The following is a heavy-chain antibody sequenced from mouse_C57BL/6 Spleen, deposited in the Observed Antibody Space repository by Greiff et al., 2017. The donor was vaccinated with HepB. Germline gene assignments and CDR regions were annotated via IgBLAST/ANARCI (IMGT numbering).Heavy chain of an antibody. CDR1: GFSLTSYG. Sequence: QVQLKESGPGLVQPSQSLSITCTVSGFSLTSYGVHWVRQSPGKGLEWLGVIWSGGGTDYNAAFISSLSISKDNSKSQVFFKMNSLPADDTSIYYCARNFCLFTNFDYWGQGTTLTVSS. D-gene: IGHD2-12*01. J-gene: IGHJ2*01. V-gene: IGHV2-2*01. CDR3: ARNFCLFTNFDY. CDR2: IWSGGGT.